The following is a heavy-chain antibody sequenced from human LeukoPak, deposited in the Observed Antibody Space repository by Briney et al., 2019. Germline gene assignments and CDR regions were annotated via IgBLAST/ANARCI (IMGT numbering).Heavy chain of an antibody. CDR3: ANGFGVAGTVERNY. V-gene: IGHV3-23*01. Sequence: GGSLRLSCAASGFTFSSYAMSWVRQAPGKGLEWVSAISGSGGSTYYADSVKGRFTISRDDSKNTLYLQMNSLRAEDTAVYYCANGFGVAGTVERNYWGQGTLVTVSS. D-gene: IGHD6-19*01. J-gene: IGHJ4*02. CDR1: GFTFSSYA. CDR2: ISGSGGST.